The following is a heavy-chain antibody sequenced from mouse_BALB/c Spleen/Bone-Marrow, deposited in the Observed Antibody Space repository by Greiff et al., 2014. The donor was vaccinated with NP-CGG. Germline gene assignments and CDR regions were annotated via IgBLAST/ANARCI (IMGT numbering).Heavy chain of an antibody. V-gene: IGHV1S81*02. D-gene: IGHD2-3*01. CDR2: IIPSNGRT. CDR3: ARWLLQYFDV. J-gene: IGHJ1*01. Sequence: VKLQESGAELVKPGASVKLSCKASGYTFTSYWMHWVKQRPGQGLEWIGEIIPSNGRTNYNEKFKSKATLTVDKSSNTAYMQLGSLTSEDSAVYYCARWLLQYFDVWGAGTTVTVSS. CDR1: GYTFTSYW.